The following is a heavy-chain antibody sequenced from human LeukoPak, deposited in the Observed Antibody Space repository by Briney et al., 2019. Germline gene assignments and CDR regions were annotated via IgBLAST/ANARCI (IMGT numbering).Heavy chain of an antibody. J-gene: IGHJ3*02. CDR3: ANSYGSGSYRLSGDAFDI. V-gene: IGHV3-21*01. CDR2: ISSSSSYI. D-gene: IGHD3-10*01. Sequence: GGSLRLSCAASGFTFSSYSMNWVRQAPGKGLEWVSSISSSSSYIYYADSVKGRFTISRDNAKNSLYLQMNSLRAEDTAVYYCANSYGSGSYRLSGDAFDIWGQGTMVTVSS. CDR1: GFTFSSYS.